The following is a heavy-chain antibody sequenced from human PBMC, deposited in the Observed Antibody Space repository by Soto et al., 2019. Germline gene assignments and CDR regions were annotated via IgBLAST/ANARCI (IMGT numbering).Heavy chain of an antibody. J-gene: IGHJ6*02. D-gene: IGHD2-2*01. CDR3: ARRPADFYYYGMDV. CDR2: IIPIFGTA. Sequence: AASVKVSCKASGGTFSSYAISWVRQAPGQGLEWMGGIIPIFGTANYAQKFQGRVTITADESTSTAYMELSSLRSEDTAVYYCARRPADFYYYGMDVWGQGTTVTVSS. CDR1: GGTFSSYA. V-gene: IGHV1-69*13.